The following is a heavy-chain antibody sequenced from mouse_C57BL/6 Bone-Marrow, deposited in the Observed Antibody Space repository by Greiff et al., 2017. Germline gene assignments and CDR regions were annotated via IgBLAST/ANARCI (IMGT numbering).Heavy chain of an antibody. D-gene: IGHD1-1*01. Sequence: EVKLVESGGGLVQPGGSLKLSCAASGFTFSDYGMAWVRQAPRKGPGWVAFISNLAYSIYYADTVTGRFTISRENAKNTLYLEMSSLRSEDTAMYYCARGHYGSSPWFAYWGQGTLVTVSA. V-gene: IGHV5-15*01. J-gene: IGHJ3*01. CDR1: GFTFSDYG. CDR2: ISNLAYSI. CDR3: ARGHYGSSPWFAY.